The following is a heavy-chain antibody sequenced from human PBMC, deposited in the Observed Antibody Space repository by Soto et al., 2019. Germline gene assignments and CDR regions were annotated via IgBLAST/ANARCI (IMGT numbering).Heavy chain of an antibody. D-gene: IGHD2-8*01. CDR3: AKTRGAMIYAVSVFGMDV. CDR2: ISGSADST. Sequence: EVQLLESGGGFIHPGGSLRLSCAASGFSFSSFAMNWVRQAPGKGLEWVSIISGSADSTFYADSVKGRFTISRDNPKSTLYLQINSLRAEDTAVYYSAKTRGAMIYAVSVFGMDVWGQGTTVTVSS. CDR1: GFSFSSFA. V-gene: IGHV3-23*01. J-gene: IGHJ6*02.